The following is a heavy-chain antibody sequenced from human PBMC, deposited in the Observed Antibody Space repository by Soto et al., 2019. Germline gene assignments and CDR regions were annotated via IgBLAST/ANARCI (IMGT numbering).Heavy chain of an antibody. CDR1: GYSFSNNW. CDR3: ARHNRYSSTWFEGWFDP. Sequence: EVQLVQSGAEVKKAGESLKISCKGSGYSFSNNWVGWVRQMPGKGLEWMGIMHPGDSDTRYSPSFQGQVTISADKSINTAYLQWSSLKPSDSAMYYCARHNRYSSTWFEGWFDPWDQGTLVTVSS. J-gene: IGHJ5*02. CDR2: MHPGDSDT. V-gene: IGHV5-51*03. D-gene: IGHD6-13*01.